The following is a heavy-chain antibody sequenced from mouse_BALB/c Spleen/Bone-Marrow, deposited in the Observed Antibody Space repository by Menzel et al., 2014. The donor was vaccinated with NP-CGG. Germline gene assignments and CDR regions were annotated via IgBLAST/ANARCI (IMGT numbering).Heavy chain of an antibody. V-gene: IGHV2-6-1*01. CDR2: IWSDGST. Sequence: VMLVESGPGLVAPSQSLSITCTISGFSLTSYGVHWVRQPPGKGLEWLVVIWSDGSTTYNSALKSRLSISKDNSKSQVFLKMNSLQTDDTAMYYCARSPSTMITGGFAYWGQGTLVTVSA. J-gene: IGHJ3*01. CDR3: ARSPSTMITGGFAY. CDR1: GFSLTSYG. D-gene: IGHD2-4*01.